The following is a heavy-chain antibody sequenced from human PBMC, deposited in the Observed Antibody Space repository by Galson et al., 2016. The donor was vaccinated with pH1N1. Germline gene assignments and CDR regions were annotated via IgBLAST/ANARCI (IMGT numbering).Heavy chain of an antibody. J-gene: IGHJ4*02. CDR2: FDPQDGET. V-gene: IGHV1-24*01. Sequence: SVKVSCKVSGYTLSQISIHWVRQAPGKGLEWMGGFDPQDGETIYAQKFQGRVSMTEDTATDTAYMEMSSLRSDDTAGYYCATDLYFYGSLRKLYFDYWGQGTLVTVSS. CDR3: ATDLYFYGSLRKLYFDY. D-gene: IGHD3-10*01. CDR1: GYTLSQIS.